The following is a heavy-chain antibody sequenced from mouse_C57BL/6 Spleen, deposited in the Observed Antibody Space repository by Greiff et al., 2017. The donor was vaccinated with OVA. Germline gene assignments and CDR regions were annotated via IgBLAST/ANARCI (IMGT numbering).Heavy chain of an antibody. D-gene: IGHD2-1*01. Sequence: QVQLQQSDAELVKPGASVKISCKVSGYTFTDHTIHWMKQRPEQGLEWIGYIYPRDGSTKYNEKFKGKATLTADKSSSTAYMQLNSLPSEDSAVYFFARSPPSYYGNLYYFDDWGQGTTLTVSS. V-gene: IGHV1-78*01. CDR1: GYTFTDHT. CDR3: ARSPPSYYGNLYYFDD. CDR2: IYPRDGST. J-gene: IGHJ2*01.